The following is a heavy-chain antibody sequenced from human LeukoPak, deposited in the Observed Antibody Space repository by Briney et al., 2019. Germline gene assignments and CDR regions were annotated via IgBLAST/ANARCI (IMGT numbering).Heavy chain of an antibody. V-gene: IGHV1-18*01. CDR2: ISVNNANA. CDR3: ARASVSSTVVPADY. D-gene: IGHD2-2*01. J-gene: IGHJ4*02. CDR1: DYTFTSYF. Sequence: GASVKVSCKASDYTFTSYFISWVRQAPEQGLEWMGWISVNNANANYAQKFQGRVTMTTDTSTSTAYMELRSLKSDDTALYYCARASVSSTVVPADYWGQGTLATVSS.